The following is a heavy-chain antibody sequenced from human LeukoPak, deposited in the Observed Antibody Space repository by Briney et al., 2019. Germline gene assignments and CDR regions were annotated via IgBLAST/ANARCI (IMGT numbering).Heavy chain of an antibody. J-gene: IGHJ4*02. V-gene: IGHV3-23*01. Sequence: EPGGSLRLSCAASGFTFSNFAMSWVRQAPGKGLEWVSAISGSGHNTYYADSVKGRFTISRDNSKNTLYLQMSSLRAEDTPVYYCATDRPHPMNEPTNFDYWGQGTLVTVSS. D-gene: IGHD1-1*01. CDR2: ISGSGHNT. CDR1: GFTFSNFA. CDR3: ATDRPHPMNEPTNFDY.